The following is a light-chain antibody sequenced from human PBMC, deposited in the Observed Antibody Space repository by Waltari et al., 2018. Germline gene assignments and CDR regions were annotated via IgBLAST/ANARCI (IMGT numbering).Light chain of an antibody. CDR2: YDN. J-gene: IGLJ1*01. Sequence: YVLTQPPSVSVAPGNTATITRGRADLGSYSVPWYQKKPGQAPGLVMFYDNDRPSGIPERFSGSNSGNTATLTISRVEAGDEADYYCQVWETTRGHQGVFGPGTKVTVL. CDR1: DLGSYS. V-gene: IGLV3-21*01. CDR3: QVWETTRGHQGV.